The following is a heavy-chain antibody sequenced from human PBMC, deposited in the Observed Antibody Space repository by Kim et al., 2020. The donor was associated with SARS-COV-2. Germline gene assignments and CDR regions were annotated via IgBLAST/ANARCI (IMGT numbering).Heavy chain of an antibody. D-gene: IGHD6-19*01. CDR2: ISSSSSYI. CDR1: GFTFSSYS. V-gene: IGHV3-21*01. Sequence: GGSLRLSCAASGFTFSSYSMNWVRQAPGKGLEWVSSISSSSSYIYYADSVKGRFTISRDNAKNSLYLQMNSLRAEDTAVYYCARDEGERLSGWYTPIYYYYGMDVWGQGTTVTVSS. CDR3: ARDEGERLSGWYTPIYYYYGMDV. J-gene: IGHJ6*02.